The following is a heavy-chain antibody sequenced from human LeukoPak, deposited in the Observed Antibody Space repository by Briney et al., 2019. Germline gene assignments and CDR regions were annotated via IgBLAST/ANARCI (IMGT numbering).Heavy chain of an antibody. CDR3: AGTEGTYYDFWSGSNYYYYGMDV. D-gene: IGHD3-3*01. Sequence: SVTVSCTASGGTFSSYAISWVRQAPGQGLEWMGGIIPIFGTANYAQKFQGRVTITADESTSTAYMELSSLRSEDTAVYYCAGTEGTYYDFWSGSNYYYYGMDVWGQGTTVTVSS. CDR1: GGTFSSYA. CDR2: IIPIFGTA. J-gene: IGHJ6*02. V-gene: IGHV1-69*13.